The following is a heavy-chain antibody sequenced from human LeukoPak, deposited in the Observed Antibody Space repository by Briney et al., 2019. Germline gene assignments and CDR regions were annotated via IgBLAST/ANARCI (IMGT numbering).Heavy chain of an antibody. Sequence: ASVKVSCKASGYTFTSYYMHWVRQAPGQGLEWMGIINPSGGSTSYAQKFQGRVTMTRDTSTSTVYMELSSLRPEDTAVYYCARARITMVRGANDAFDIWGQGTMVTVSS. CDR2: INPSGGST. J-gene: IGHJ3*02. V-gene: IGHV1-46*01. D-gene: IGHD3-10*01. CDR1: GYTFTSYY. CDR3: ARARITMVRGANDAFDI.